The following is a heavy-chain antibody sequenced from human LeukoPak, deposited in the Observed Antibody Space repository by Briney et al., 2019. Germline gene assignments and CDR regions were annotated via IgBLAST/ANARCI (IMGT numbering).Heavy chain of an antibody. CDR3: AKVRGGIVVVPAAYDI. Sequence: PGRSLRLSCAASGFTFSSHAMHWVRQAPGKGLEWVALVSYDGTNKYYADSVEGRFTISRDNSKNTLYLQMNSLRAEDTAVYYCAKVRGGIVVVPAAYDIWGQGTMVTVSS. J-gene: IGHJ3*02. CDR1: GFTFSSHA. CDR2: VSYDGTNK. D-gene: IGHD2-2*01. V-gene: IGHV3-30-3*01.